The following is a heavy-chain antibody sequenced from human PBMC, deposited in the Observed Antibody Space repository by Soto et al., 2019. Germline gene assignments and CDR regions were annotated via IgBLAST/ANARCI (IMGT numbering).Heavy chain of an antibody. CDR2: ISHRGGT. Sequence: PSETLSLTCAVSGGSISRTNWWSWVRLPPGKGLEWIGEISHRGGTNYNPSLKSRATISLDTSMNKFSLELSSVTAADTAVYYCARATIVLVPAAMGVWFDPWGRGTLVTVSS. CDR3: ARATIVLVPAAMGVWFDP. J-gene: IGHJ5*02. D-gene: IGHD2-2*01. CDR1: GGSISRTNW. V-gene: IGHV4-4*02.